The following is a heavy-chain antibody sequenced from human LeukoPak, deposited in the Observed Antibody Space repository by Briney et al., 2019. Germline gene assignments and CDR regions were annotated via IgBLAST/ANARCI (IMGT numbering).Heavy chain of an antibody. CDR3: ARDVYYDFWSGYLYGMDV. V-gene: IGHV4-59*01. D-gene: IGHD3-3*01. Sequence: SETLSLTCTGSGGSISSYYWSWIRQPPGKGLEWIGYIYYSGSTNYNPSLKSRVTISVDTSKNQFSLKLSSVTAADTAVYYCARDVYYDFWSGYLYGMDVWGQGTTVTVSS. CDR2: IYYSGST. J-gene: IGHJ6*02. CDR1: GGSISSYY.